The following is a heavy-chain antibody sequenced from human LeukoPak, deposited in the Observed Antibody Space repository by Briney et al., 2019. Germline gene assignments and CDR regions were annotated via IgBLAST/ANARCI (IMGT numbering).Heavy chain of an antibody. Sequence: ASVKVSCKASGYTFTSYDINWVRQATGQGLEWMGWMNPNSGNTGYAQKFQGRVTMTRNTSISTAYMELSRLRSDDTAVYYCARDSITMVRGVQDWGQGTLVTVSS. CDR3: ARDSITMVRGVQD. V-gene: IGHV1-8*01. CDR1: GYTFTSYD. CDR2: MNPNSGNT. D-gene: IGHD3-10*01. J-gene: IGHJ4*02.